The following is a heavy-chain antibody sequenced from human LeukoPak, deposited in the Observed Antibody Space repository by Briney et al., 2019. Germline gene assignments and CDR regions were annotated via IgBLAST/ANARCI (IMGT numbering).Heavy chain of an antibody. CDR3: ARGGGWYPDY. D-gene: IGHD6-19*01. V-gene: IGHV3-7*03. CDR1: GFTFSSYW. J-gene: IGHJ4*02. Sequence: PGGSLRLSCAASGFTFSSYWMSWVRQAPGKGLEWVANIKKDGSGKYYVDSVKGRFTISRDNVNNSLYLQMNSLRAEDTAVYYCARGGGWYPDYWGQGTLVTVSS. CDR2: IKKDGSGK.